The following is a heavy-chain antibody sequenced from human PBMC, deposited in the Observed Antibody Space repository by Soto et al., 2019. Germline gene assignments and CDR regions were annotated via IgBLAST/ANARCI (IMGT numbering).Heavy chain of an antibody. CDR3: AKGTRGYSYGSDYGMDV. J-gene: IGHJ6*02. V-gene: IGHV3-30*18. Sequence: GGSLRLSCAASGFTFSSYGMHWVRQAPGKGLEWVAVISYDGSNKYYADSVKGRFTISRDNSKNTLYLQMNSLRAEDTAVYYCAKGTRGYSYGSDYGMDVWGQGTTVTVSS. D-gene: IGHD5-18*01. CDR2: ISYDGSNK. CDR1: GFTFSSYG.